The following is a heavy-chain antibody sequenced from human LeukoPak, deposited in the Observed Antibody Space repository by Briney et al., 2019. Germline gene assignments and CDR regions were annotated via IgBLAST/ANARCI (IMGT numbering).Heavy chain of an antibody. CDR1: GYTFTGYY. J-gene: IGHJ2*01. D-gene: IGHD5-24*01. CDR2: INPNSGGT. Sequence: ASVKVSCKASGYTFTGYYMHWVRQAPGQGLEWMGWINPNSGGTNYAQKFQGRVTMTRDTSTSTVYMELSSLRSEDTAVYYCARDGVRDGYKYWYFDLWGRGTLVTVSS. V-gene: IGHV1-2*02. CDR3: ARDGVRDGYKYWYFDL.